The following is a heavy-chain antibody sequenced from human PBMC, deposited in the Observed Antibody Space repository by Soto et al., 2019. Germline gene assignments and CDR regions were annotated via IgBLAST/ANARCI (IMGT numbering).Heavy chain of an antibody. Sequence: QEQLVESGGGVVQPGTSLRLSCEASRFTFSNYGMHWVRLAPGKGLEWVSVIWYDGSNKYYADSVKGRFTISRDNSKNTVYLQMNSLRAEDTAVYYCARATSSVTTNSFDIWGQGTMLTVSS. CDR1: RFTFSNYG. V-gene: IGHV3-33*01. D-gene: IGHD4-17*01. CDR3: ARATSSVTTNSFDI. J-gene: IGHJ3*02. CDR2: IWYDGSNK.